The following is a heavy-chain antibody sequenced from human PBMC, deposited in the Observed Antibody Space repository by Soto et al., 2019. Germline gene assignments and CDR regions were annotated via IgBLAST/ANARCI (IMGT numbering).Heavy chain of an antibody. V-gene: IGHV1-3*01. D-gene: IGHD3-16*01. CDR2: INGGNGDT. CDR1: GYIFTGSA. Sequence: QVQLEQSGAEVKEPGASVKVSCKGSGYIFTGSAMHWVRQAPGQGLEWMGWINGGNGDTRYSQRFQGRATISRDTSTSTVYMELRRLTSEDTAVYYCARARLRWGELCDNWGQGTRVTVSS. J-gene: IGHJ4*02. CDR3: ARARLRWGELCDN.